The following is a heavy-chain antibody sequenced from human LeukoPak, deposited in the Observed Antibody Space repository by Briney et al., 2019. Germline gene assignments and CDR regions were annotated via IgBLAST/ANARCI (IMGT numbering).Heavy chain of an antibody. Sequence: SETLSLTRVVYGGSFSGYYWSWIRQPPGKGLEWIGEINHSGSTNYNPSLKSRVTISVDTSKNQFSLKLSSVTAADTAVYYCARQKRRAAGLPLDYWGQGTLVTVSS. V-gene: IGHV4-34*01. J-gene: IGHJ4*02. CDR3: ARQKRRAAGLPLDY. D-gene: IGHD6-13*01. CDR2: INHSGST. CDR1: GGSFSGYY.